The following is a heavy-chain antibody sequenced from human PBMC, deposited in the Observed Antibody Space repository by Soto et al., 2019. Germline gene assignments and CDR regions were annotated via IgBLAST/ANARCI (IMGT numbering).Heavy chain of an antibody. CDR1: GCSISISSYY. D-gene: IGHD3-22*01. CDR2: IYYSGST. CDR3: ARLPDYYDSSGYPRVYYGMDV. Sequence: SETLSLTFTLSGCSISISSYYWGWIRQPPGKGLEWIGSIYYSGSTYYNPSLKSRVTISVDTSKNQFSLKLSSVTAADTAVYYCARLPDYYDSSGYPRVYYGMDVWGQGTTVS. V-gene: IGHV4-39*01. J-gene: IGHJ6*02.